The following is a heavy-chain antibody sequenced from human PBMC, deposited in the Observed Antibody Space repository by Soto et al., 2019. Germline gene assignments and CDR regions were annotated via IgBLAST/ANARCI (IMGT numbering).Heavy chain of an antibody. CDR3: ARDGSHYDFWSGYYRENWFDP. CDR1: GYTFTSYG. D-gene: IGHD3-3*01. CDR2: ISAYNGNT. J-gene: IGHJ5*02. V-gene: IGHV1-18*01. Sequence: ASVKVSCKASGYTFTSYGISWVRQAPGQGLEWMGWISAYNGNTNYAQKLQGRVTMTTDTSTSTAYMELRSLRSDDTAVYYCARDGSHYDFWSGYYRENWFDPWGQGTLVTVSS.